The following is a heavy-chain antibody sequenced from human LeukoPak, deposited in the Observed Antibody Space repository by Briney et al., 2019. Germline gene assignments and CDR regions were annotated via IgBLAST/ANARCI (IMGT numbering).Heavy chain of an antibody. V-gene: IGHV4-59*12. D-gene: IGHD6-19*01. Sequence: SETLSLTCTVSGGSISTYYWSWVRQPPGKGLEWIGDIYYSGYTNYNPSLKSRITISVDTSKNQFSLKLSSVTAADTAVYYCARDEAGTDGYDYWGQGTLVTVSS. J-gene: IGHJ4*02. CDR3: ARDEAGTDGYDY. CDR1: GGSISTYY. CDR2: IYYSGYT.